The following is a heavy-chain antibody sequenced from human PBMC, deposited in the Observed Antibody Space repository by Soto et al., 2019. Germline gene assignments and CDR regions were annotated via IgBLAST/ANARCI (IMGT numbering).Heavy chain of an antibody. D-gene: IGHD5-18*01. V-gene: IGHV3-74*03. CDR3: VRDRDGYGQAVFNF. CDR1: GFTFSTYW. Sequence: GGSLRLSCEASGFTFSTYWMHWVRQGPGKGLVWVSRINTDGSTTTYADSVKGRFSISRDNAKNMLYLQMSSLRVEDAADYYCVRDRDGYGQAVFNFWGRGTVVTVSS. J-gene: IGHJ4*02. CDR2: INTDGSTT.